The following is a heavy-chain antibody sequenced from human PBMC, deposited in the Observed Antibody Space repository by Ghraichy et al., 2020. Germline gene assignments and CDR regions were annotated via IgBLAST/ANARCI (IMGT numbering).Heavy chain of an antibody. CDR1: GGSISSSSYY. J-gene: IGHJ4*02. V-gene: IGHV4-39*07. Sequence: SETLSLTCTVSGGSISSSSYYWGWIRQPPGKGLEWIGSIYYSGSTYYNPSLKSRVTISVDTSKNQFSLKLSSVTAPDTAVYYCARRTTNIFIFDYWGQGTLVTVSS. CDR2: IYYSGST. CDR3: ARRTTNIFIFDY. D-gene: IGHD3-16*02.